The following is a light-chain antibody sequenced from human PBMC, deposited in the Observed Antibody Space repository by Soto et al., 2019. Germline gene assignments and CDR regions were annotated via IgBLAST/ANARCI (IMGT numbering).Light chain of an antibody. CDR1: QGISSY. V-gene: IGKV1-8*01. CDR3: QRYYSYPWT. J-gene: IGKJ1*01. Sequence: AIRMTQSPSSFSASTGDRVTITCRASQGISSYLAWYQQKPGKAPKLLIYAASTLQSGVPSRFSGSGSGTDFTLTISCLQSEDFATYSCQRYYSYPWTFGQGTKVEIK. CDR2: AAS.